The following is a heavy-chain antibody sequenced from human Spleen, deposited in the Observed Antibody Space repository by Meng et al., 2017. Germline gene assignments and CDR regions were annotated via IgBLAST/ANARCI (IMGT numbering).Heavy chain of an antibody. J-gene: IGHJ4*02. CDR3: ARGHDCCGYGPHY. Sequence: ASVKVSCKPSGYNFPDYYIHWVRRAPGQGLEWMGRINPKSGDTHYAQKFQARVTMTGDTSISTAYMELSGLRSDDTAMYYCARGHDCCGYGPHYWGQGALVTVSS. D-gene: IGHD3-22*01. CDR1: GYNFPDYY. CDR2: INPKSGDT. V-gene: IGHV1-2*06.